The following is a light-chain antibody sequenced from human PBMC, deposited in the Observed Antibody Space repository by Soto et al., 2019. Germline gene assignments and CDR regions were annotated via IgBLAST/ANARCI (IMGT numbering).Light chain of an antibody. CDR1: NSDVGGHNY. CDR3: SSYTSSGTFVV. CDR2: DVT. Sequence: QSALTQPASVSGSPGQSITISCIGTNSDVGGHNYVSWYQQHPGKAPKLMIYDVTYRPSGVSNRFSGSKSGNTASLTISGLQAEDEADYYCSSYTSSGTFVVFGGGTKVTVL. J-gene: IGLJ2*01. V-gene: IGLV2-14*03.